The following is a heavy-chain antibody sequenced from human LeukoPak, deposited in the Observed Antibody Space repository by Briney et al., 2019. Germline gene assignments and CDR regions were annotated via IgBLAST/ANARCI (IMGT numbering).Heavy chain of an antibody. CDR2: MNPNSGNT. J-gene: IGHJ5*02. CDR1: GYTFTSYD. Sequence: ASLSVSCTASGYTFTSYDINWVRQAPGQGLEWMGWMNPNSGNTGYAQKFQGRVTLTRNTSISTAYMELSSLISEDTAVYYCARMSRESSDSPVNWFDPWGQGTLVTVSS. CDR3: ARMSRESSDSPVNWFDP. V-gene: IGHV1-8*03. D-gene: IGHD6-19*01.